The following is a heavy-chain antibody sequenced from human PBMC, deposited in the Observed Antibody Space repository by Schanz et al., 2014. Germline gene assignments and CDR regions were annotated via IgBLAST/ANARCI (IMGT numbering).Heavy chain of an antibody. J-gene: IGHJ4*02. CDR1: GFTLSNSD. CDR2: IGYLGDT. D-gene: IGHD6-13*01. Sequence: VQLVESGGGLVQPGGSLRLSCAASGFTLSNSDMHWVRQGTGKGLEWVSTIGYLGDTYYPDSVKGRFTVSRDSGQNSLYLQMNSLRAGDTAVYYCAREQIMAAAGLVDYWGQGTLVTVSS. V-gene: IGHV3-13*01. CDR3: AREQIMAAAGLVDY.